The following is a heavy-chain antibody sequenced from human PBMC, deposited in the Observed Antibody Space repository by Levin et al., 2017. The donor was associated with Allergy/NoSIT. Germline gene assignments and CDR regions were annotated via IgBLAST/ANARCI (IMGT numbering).Heavy chain of an antibody. Sequence: GGSLRLFCATSGFTFSNYWMGWVRQAPGKGLEWVANIKEDGSEKYYVDSVKGRFTISRDNAKNSLHLQMNSLRADDTAVYHCVREYRRYPLTDWGQGTLVTVSS. CDR2: IKEDGSEK. CDR3: VREYRRYPLTD. D-gene: IGHD1-1*01. CDR1: GFTFSNYW. V-gene: IGHV3-7*01. J-gene: IGHJ4*02.